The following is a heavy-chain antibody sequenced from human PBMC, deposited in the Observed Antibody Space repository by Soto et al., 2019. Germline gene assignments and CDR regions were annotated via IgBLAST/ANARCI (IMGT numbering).Heavy chain of an antibody. CDR2: IIPIFGTA. V-gene: IGHV1-69*06. CDR1: GGTFSSYA. CDR3: ARDPNGPVIEYSSSGYYYYYGMDV. D-gene: IGHD6-6*01. J-gene: IGHJ6*02. Sequence: GASLKVSCKASGGTFSSYAISWVRQAPGQGLEWMGGIIPIFGTANYAQKFQGRVTITADKSTSTAYMELSSLRSEDTAVYYCARDPNGPVIEYSSSGYYYYYGMDVWGQGTTVTVSS.